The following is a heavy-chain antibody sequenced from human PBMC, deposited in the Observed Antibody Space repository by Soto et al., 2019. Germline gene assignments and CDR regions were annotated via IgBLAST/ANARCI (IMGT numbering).Heavy chain of an antibody. CDR1: GFTFSSYG. D-gene: IGHD5-12*01. J-gene: IGHJ6*02. CDR3: VRASGYNGYDYVYYYGMDV. Sequence: QVQLVESGGGVVQPGGSLRLSCAVSGFTFSSYGMHWVRQAPGKGLEWVALTWYDGGNKYYADSVKGRFSIARDNSKNTLYLQMNSLRDEDTAVYYCVRASGYNGYDYVYYYGMDVWGQGTTVTVS. V-gene: IGHV3-33*01. CDR2: TWYDGGNK.